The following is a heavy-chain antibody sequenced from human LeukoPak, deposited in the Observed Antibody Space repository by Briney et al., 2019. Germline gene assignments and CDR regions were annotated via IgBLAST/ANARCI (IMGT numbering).Heavy chain of an antibody. CDR3: ARESHYYGSGSYLGDY. V-gene: IGHV3-43*01. CDR1: GFTFDDYT. Sequence: GGSLRLSCAASGFTFDDYTMHWVRQAPGKGLEWVSLISWDGGSTYYADSVKGRFTISRDNAKNSLYLQMNSLRAEDTAVYYCARESHYYGSGSYLGDYWGQGTLVTVSS. D-gene: IGHD3-10*01. CDR2: ISWDGGST. J-gene: IGHJ4*02.